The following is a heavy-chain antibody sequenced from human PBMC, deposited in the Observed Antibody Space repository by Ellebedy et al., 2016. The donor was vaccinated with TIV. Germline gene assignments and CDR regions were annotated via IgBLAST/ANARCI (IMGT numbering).Heavy chain of an antibody. Sequence: AASVKVSCKTSGYTFTDYHMHWMRQAPGQGLEWMGWIYPSSGDTRYAQKFQGRVTMTRDTSISTAYMELSRLRSDDTAVYYCARDRNDENWFDPWGQGTLVTVSS. CDR3: ARDRNDENWFDP. CDR1: GYTFTDYH. CDR2: IYPSSGDT. D-gene: IGHD1-1*01. V-gene: IGHV1-2*02. J-gene: IGHJ5*02.